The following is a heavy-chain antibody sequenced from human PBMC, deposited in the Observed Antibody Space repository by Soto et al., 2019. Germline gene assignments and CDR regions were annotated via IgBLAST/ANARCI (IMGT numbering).Heavy chain of an antibody. Sequence: EVQLLESGGGLVQPGGSLRLSCAASGFTFSSYAMSWVRQAPGKGLEWVSAISGSGGSTYYADSVKGRFTISRDNSKNTLYLQMNSLRAEDTAVYYCAKALYDFWSGSGNRLYMDVWGKGTTVTVSS. V-gene: IGHV3-23*01. CDR1: GFTFSSYA. CDR2: ISGSGGST. J-gene: IGHJ6*03. CDR3: AKALYDFWSGSGNRLYMDV. D-gene: IGHD3-3*01.